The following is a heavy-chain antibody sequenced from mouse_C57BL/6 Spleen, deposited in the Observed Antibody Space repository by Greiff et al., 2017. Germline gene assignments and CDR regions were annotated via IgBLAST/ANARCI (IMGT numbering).Heavy chain of an antibody. CDR2: INPSTGGT. D-gene: IGHD1-1*01. CDR3: ARGGLYGSSYDWYFDV. CDR1: GYSFTGYY. V-gene: IGHV1-42*01. J-gene: IGHJ1*03. Sequence: EVQLQESGPELVKPGASVKISCKASGYSFTGYYMNWVKQSPEKSLEWIGEINPSTGGTTYNQKFKATATLTVDKSSSTAYMQLKSLTSEDSAVYYCARGGLYGSSYDWYFDVWGTGTTVTVAS.